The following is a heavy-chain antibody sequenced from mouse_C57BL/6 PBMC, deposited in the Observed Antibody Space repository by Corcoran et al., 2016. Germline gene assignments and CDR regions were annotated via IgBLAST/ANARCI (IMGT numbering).Heavy chain of an antibody. Sequence: QIQLVQSGPELKKPGETVKISCKASGYTFTNYGTSWVKQAPGKGLKWMGWINTYSGVPTYADDFKGRFAFSLETSASTAYLQINNLKNEDTATYFCARDPFAYWGQGTLVTVSA. CDR2: INTYSGVP. J-gene: IGHJ3*01. CDR3: ARDPFAY. V-gene: IGHV9-3*01. CDR1: GYTFTNYG.